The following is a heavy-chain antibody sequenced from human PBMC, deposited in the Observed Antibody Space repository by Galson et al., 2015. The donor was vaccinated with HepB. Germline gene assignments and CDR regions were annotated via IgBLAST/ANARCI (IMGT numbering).Heavy chain of an antibody. CDR2: ISWNGVDV. V-gene: IGHV3-9*01. J-gene: IGHJ6*02. D-gene: IGHD3-3*02. CDR1: GFTFDDYA. CDR3: ARATRRSQDHFLYVSGLVV. Sequence: SLRLSCAGSGFTFDDYAMYWVRQVPGKGLEWVSSISWNGVDVAYGDAVKGRFTISRDNPRNSLYLQMNSLTVEDTAFYFCARATRRSQDHFLYVSGLVVWGQGPTGTGTS.